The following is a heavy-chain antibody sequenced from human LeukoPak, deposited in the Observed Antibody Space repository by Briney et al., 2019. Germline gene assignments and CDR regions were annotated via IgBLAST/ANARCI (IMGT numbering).Heavy chain of an antibody. V-gene: IGHV1-8*01. CDR2: MNPKSGKN. J-gene: IGHJ3*02. D-gene: IGHD1-1*01. CDR3: ARDMFDGYNWNDGGDAFDI. CDR1: GYTFNNYD. Sequence: ASVKVSCKASGYTFNNYDINWVRQATGQGLEWMGWMNPKSGKNGYAQKFQGRVTMTRDTSISTAYMELSSLRAEDTAVYYCARDMFDGYNWNDGGDAFDIWGQGTMVTVSS.